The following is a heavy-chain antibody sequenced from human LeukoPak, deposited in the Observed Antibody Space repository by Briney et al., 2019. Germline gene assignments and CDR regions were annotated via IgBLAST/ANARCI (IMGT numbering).Heavy chain of an antibody. Sequence: ASVKVSCKVSGYTLTELSMHWVRQAPGKGLEWMGGFDPEDGETIYAQKFQGRVTITADESTSTAYMELSSLRSEDTAVYYCARGGWELHFDYWGQGTLVTVSS. D-gene: IGHD2-15*01. J-gene: IGHJ4*02. CDR2: FDPEDGET. CDR3: ARGGWELHFDY. CDR1: GYTLTELS. V-gene: IGHV1-24*01.